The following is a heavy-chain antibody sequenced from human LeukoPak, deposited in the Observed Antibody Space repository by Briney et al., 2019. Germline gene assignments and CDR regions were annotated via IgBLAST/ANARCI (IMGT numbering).Heavy chain of an antibody. CDR3: ARLKWELRAYYFDY. CDR2: ISYDGSNK. Sequence: PGGSLRLSCAASGFTFSSYGMHWVRQAPGKGLEWVAVISYDGSNKYYADSVKGRFTISRDNAKNSLYLQMNSLRAEDTAVYYCARLKWELRAYYFDYWGQGTLVTVSS. J-gene: IGHJ4*02. D-gene: IGHD1-26*01. V-gene: IGHV3-30*03. CDR1: GFTFSSYG.